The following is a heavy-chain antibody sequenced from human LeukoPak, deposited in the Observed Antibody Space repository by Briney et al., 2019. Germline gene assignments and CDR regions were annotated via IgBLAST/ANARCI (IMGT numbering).Heavy chain of an antibody. J-gene: IGHJ4*02. V-gene: IGHV1-18*01. CDR3: AKSLAARPGYFDY. CDR1: GYTFSIYG. CDR2: ISAYNGNT. D-gene: IGHD6-6*01. Sequence: GASVKVSCKASGYTFSIYGISWVRQAPGQGLEWMGWISAYNGNTNYAQNLQGRVTMTTDTSTSTAYMELRSLRSEDTAVYYCAKSLAARPGYFDYWGQGTLVTVSS.